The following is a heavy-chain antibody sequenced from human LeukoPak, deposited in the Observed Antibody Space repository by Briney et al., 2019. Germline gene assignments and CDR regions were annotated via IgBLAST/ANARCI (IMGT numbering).Heavy chain of an antibody. J-gene: IGHJ4*02. Sequence: SETLSLTCTVSGGSISSSSYYWGWIRQPPGKGLEWIGSIYYSGSTYYNPSLKSRVTISVDTSKNQFSLKLSSVTAADTAVYYCARTDLRGPYYFDYWGQGTLVTVSS. CDR2: IYYSGST. D-gene: IGHD3-10*01. CDR1: GGSISSSSYY. V-gene: IGHV4-39*01. CDR3: ARTDLRGPYYFDY.